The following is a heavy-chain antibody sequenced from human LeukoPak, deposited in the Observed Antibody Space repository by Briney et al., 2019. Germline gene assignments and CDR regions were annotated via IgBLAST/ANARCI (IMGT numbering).Heavy chain of an antibody. V-gene: IGHV3-21*01. J-gene: IGHJ6*03. Sequence: GGSLRLSCAASGFTFSSYSMNWVRQAPGKGLEWVSSISSSSSYIYYADSVKGRFTISRDNAKNSLYLQMNSLRAEDTAVYYCARYLATSYYYYYYMDVWGKGTTVTVSS. D-gene: IGHD5-12*01. CDR2: ISSSSSYI. CDR1: GFTFSSYS. CDR3: ARYLATSYYYYYYMDV.